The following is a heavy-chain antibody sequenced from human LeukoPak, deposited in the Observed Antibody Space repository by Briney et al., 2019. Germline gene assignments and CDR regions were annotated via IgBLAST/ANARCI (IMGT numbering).Heavy chain of an antibody. Sequence: ASVKVSCKASGYTFTSYAIHWVRQAPGQRLEWMGWINAGNGNTKYSQKFQGRVTITRDTSASTVYMELSSLRSEDTAVYYCARADYYDSSGYFDCWGQGTLVTVSS. V-gene: IGHV1-3*01. J-gene: IGHJ4*02. D-gene: IGHD3-22*01. CDR1: GYTFTSYA. CDR3: ARADYYDSSGYFDC. CDR2: INAGNGNT.